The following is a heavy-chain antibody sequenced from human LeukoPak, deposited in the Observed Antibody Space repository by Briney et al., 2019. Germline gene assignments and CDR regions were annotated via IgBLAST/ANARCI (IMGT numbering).Heavy chain of an antibody. Sequence: GGSLRLSCAASGFTVSSNYMSWVRQAPGKGLEWVSVIYSGGSTYYADSVKGRFTISRDNSKNTLYLQMNSLRAEDTAVYYCARVRVSGSENWFDPWGQGTLVTVSS. CDR3: ARVRVSGSENWFDP. CDR2: IYSGGST. V-gene: IGHV3-66*01. CDR1: GFTVSSNY. J-gene: IGHJ5*02. D-gene: IGHD3-10*01.